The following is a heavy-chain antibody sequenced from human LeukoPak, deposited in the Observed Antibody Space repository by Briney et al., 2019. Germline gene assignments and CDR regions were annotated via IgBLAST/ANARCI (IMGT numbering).Heavy chain of an antibody. V-gene: IGHV1-46*01. CDR3: ASPNTPGDGYNSILDY. CDR1: GYTFTSYY. J-gene: IGHJ4*02. CDR2: INPSGGST. D-gene: IGHD5-24*01. Sequence: GASVKVSCKASGYTFTSYYMHWVRQAPGQGLEWMGIINPSGGSTSYAQKFQGRVTMTRDTSTSTVYMELSSLRSEDTAVYYCASPNTPGDGYNSILDYWGQGTLVTVSS.